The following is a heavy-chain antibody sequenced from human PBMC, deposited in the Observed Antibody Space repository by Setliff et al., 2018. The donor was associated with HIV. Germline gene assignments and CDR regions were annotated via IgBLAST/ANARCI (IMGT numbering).Heavy chain of an antibody. D-gene: IGHD6-13*01. CDR3: ARDYGSSPYAVFDS. V-gene: IGHV1-18*01. CDR2: IGVYNGKI. CDR1: GYTFTNFG. J-gene: IGHJ4*02. Sequence: GASVKVSCKASGYTFTNFGISWVRQAPGQGLEWMGWIGVYNGKIDYAQKFQGRVTMTTETSTSTAHMELRSLRSDDTAVYYCARDYGSSPYAVFDSWGQGTLVTVSS.